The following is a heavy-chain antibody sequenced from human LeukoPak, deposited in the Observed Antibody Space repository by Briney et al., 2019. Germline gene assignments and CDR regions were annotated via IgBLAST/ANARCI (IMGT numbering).Heavy chain of an antibody. D-gene: IGHD5-18*01. CDR1: GFTFTSYA. CDR2: ISSDGDNK. CDR3: AKAIPVDTAMVPGDAFDI. Sequence: TGGSLRLSCAASGFTFTSYAMHWVRQASGKGQEWVALISSDGDNKDYADSVKGRFTISRDNSKNTLYLQMNSLRAEDTAVYYCAKAIPVDTAMVPGDAFDIWGQGTMVTVSS. V-gene: IGHV3-30-3*01. J-gene: IGHJ3*02.